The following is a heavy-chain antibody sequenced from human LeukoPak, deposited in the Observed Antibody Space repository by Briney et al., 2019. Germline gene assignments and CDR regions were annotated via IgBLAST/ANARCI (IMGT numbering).Heavy chain of an antibody. CDR1: GYTFTSYG. D-gene: IGHD1-26*01. CDR3: ARGPGGEYFQH. J-gene: IGHJ1*01. Sequence: GASVKVSCKASGYTFTSYGISWVRQAPGQGREWMGWISAYNGNTNYVQKLQGRVTVTTDTSTSAAYMELRSLRSDDTAVYYCARGPGGEYFQHWGQGTLVTVSS. CDR2: ISAYNGNT. V-gene: IGHV1-18*01.